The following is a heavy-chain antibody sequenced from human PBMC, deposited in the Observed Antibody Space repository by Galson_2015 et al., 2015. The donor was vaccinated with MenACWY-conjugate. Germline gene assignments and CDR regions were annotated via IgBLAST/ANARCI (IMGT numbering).Heavy chain of an antibody. CDR1: GFTFSTYW. CDR2: IMPDGSET. V-gene: IGHV3-7*03. D-gene: IGHD4-17*01. Sequence: SLRLSCAASGFTFSTYWMTWVRQAPGKGLEWVANIMPDGSETYYVDSVKGRFTISRDNAKDSLYLQMNSLRAEDTAVYYCAKSRYGDGRGFDYWGQGTLVTVSS. CDR3: AKSRYGDGRGFDY. J-gene: IGHJ4*02.